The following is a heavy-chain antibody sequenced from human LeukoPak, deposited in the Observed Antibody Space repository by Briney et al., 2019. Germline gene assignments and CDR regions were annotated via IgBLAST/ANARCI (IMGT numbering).Heavy chain of an antibody. V-gene: IGHV3-74*01. J-gene: IGHJ5*01. CDR3: TRAGYSSGFDS. CDR1: GFTFSNHW. Sequence: GGSLRLSCAASGFTFSNHWMHWVRQSPGKGLVWVSRIIGEGRSTDYADSVKGRFTISRDNAKNTLYLQMNSLIAEDTAVYFCTRAGYSSGFDSWGQGTLVTVSS. D-gene: IGHD6-19*01. CDR2: IIGEGRST.